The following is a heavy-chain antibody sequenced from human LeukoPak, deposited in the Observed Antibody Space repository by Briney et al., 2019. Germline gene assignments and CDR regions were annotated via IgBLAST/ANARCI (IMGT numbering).Heavy chain of an antibody. V-gene: IGHV1-2*02. CDR3: ASYVVPAAILDHDAFDI. D-gene: IGHD2-2*02. CDR2: INPNSGGT. J-gene: IGHJ3*02. CDR1: GYTFTGYY. Sequence: GASVKVSCKASGYTFTGYYMHWVRQAPGQGLEWMGWINPNSGGTNYAQKFQGRVTMTRDTSISTAYMELSRLRSDDTAVYYCASYVVPAAILDHDAFDIWGQGTMVTASS.